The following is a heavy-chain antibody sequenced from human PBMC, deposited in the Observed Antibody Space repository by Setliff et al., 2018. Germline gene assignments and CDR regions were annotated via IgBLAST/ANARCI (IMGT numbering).Heavy chain of an antibody. D-gene: IGHD1-26*01. CDR1: GYTFTGYY. CDR3: ARGPPPGATDPYYLDY. Sequence: ASVKVSCKASGYTFTGYYLHWVRQAPGQGLEWMGWINPTSGGTNYAQKFQGWVTMTRDTSISTGYMELSRLRSDDTAVYYCARGPPPGATDPYYLDYWGQGTLVTVSS. J-gene: IGHJ4*02. V-gene: IGHV1-2*04. CDR2: INPTSGGT.